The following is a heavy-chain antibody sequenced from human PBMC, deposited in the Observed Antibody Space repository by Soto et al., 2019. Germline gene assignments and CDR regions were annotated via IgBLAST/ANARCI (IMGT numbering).Heavy chain of an antibody. CDR1: GGSISSGGYY. J-gene: IGHJ4*02. D-gene: IGHD3-3*01. CDR2: IYYSGST. V-gene: IGHV4-31*03. Sequence: SETLSLTCTVSGGSISSGGYYWSWICQHPGKGLEWIGYIYYSGSTYYNPSLKSRVTISVDTSKNQFSLKLSSVTAADTAVYYCARLTYYDFWSGYYPLYFDYWGQGTLVTVSS. CDR3: ARLTYYDFWSGYYPLYFDY.